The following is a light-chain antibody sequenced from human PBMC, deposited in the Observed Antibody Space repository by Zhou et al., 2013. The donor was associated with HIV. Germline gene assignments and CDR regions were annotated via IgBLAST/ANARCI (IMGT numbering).Light chain of an antibody. V-gene: IGKV3-20*01. J-gene: IGKJ4*01. CDR3: QQYNNWPQA. CDR2: GAS. CDR1: QSLTSSY. Sequence: EIVLTQSPGTLALSPGERATLSCRASQSLTSSYLAWYQQKPGQSPRLLIYGASGRATGIPDRFSGSGSGTDFTLTISRLEPEDFAVYYCQQYNNWPQAFGGGTKVEIK.